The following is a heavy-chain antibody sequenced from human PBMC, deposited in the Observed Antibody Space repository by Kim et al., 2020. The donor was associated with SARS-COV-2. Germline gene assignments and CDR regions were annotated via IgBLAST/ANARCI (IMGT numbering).Heavy chain of an antibody. D-gene: IGHD3-10*01. Sequence: SETLSLTCAVYGGSFSGYYWSWIRQPPGKGLEWIGEINHSGSTNYNPSLKSRVTISVDTSKNQFSLKLSSVTAADTAVYYCARGRRYMVRGVITSYYYYGMDVWGQGTTVTVSS. V-gene: IGHV4-34*01. CDR1: GGSFSGYY. CDR2: INHSGST. CDR3: ARGRRYMVRGVITSYYYYGMDV. J-gene: IGHJ6*02.